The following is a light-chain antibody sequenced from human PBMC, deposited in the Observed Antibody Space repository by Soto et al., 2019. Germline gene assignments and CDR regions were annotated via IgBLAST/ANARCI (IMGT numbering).Light chain of an antibody. CDR2: GAS. J-gene: IGKJ1*01. CDR3: QQYGRSPWT. Sequence: IVMTQSPATLSVSPGERATLSCRASQLFSSNLAWYQHKPGQAPRLLIYGASTRAAGIPDRFSGSGSGTDFTLTISRLEPEDFAVYYCQQYGRSPWTFGQGTKVDIK. CDR1: QLFSSN. V-gene: IGKV3-20*01.